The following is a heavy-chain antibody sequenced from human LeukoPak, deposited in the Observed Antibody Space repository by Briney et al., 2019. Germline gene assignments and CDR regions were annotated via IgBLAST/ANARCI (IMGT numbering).Heavy chain of an antibody. CDR2: ISSSSSYI. V-gene: IGHV3-21*01. CDR1: GFTFSSYS. J-gene: IGHJ5*02. Sequence: PGGSLRLSCAASGFTFSSYSMNWVRQAPGKGLEWVSSISSSSSYIYYADSVKGRFTISRDNAKNSLYLQMNSLRAEDTAVYYCATAGRGRESSHLWGQGTLVTVSS. CDR3: ATAGRGRESSHL. D-gene: IGHD3-16*02.